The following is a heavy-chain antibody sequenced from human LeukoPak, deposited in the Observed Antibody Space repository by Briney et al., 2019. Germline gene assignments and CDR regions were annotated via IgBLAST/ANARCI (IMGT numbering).Heavy chain of an antibody. CDR3: AREPRPVGATSFGYYFDY. Sequence: GASVKVSCKAFGYTFTSYYIHWVRQAAGQGLEWMGIINPSGGTTVYAQNFQGRVIMTRDTSTSTVHMDLSSLRSEDAAVYYCAREPRPVGATSFGYYFDYWGQGTLVTVSS. D-gene: IGHD1-26*01. J-gene: IGHJ4*02. V-gene: IGHV1-46*01. CDR2: INPSGGTT. CDR1: GYTFTSYY.